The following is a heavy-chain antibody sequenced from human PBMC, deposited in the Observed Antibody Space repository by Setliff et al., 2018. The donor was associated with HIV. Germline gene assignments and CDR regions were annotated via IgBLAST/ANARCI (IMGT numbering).Heavy chain of an antibody. D-gene: IGHD3-10*01. V-gene: IGHV4-34*01. Sequence: SETLSLTCAIYGGSFRGYYWSWIRQAPGKGLEWVAEVNQDGTTNYNPSLRSRVAMSADKSKNQFSLRLSSATAADTAIYYCARSGYISGTHYNFRRNWFDPWSQGSLVTVSS. CDR1: GGSFRGYY. CDR2: VNQDGTT. CDR3: ARSGYISGTHYNFRRNWFDP. J-gene: IGHJ5*02.